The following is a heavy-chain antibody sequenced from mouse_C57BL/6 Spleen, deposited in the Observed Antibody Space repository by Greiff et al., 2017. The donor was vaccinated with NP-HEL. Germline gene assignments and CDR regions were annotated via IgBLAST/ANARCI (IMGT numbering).Heavy chain of an antibody. V-gene: IGHV1-85*01. J-gene: IGHJ1*03. Sequence: VKLMESGPELVKPGASVKLSCKASGYTFTSYDINWVKQRPGQGLEWIGWIYPRDGSTKYNEKFKGKATLTVDTSSSTAYMELHSLTSEDSAVYFCARALYYYGSSWYFDVWGTGTTVTVSS. CDR1: GYTFTSYD. D-gene: IGHD1-1*01. CDR3: ARALYYYGSSWYFDV. CDR2: IYPRDGST.